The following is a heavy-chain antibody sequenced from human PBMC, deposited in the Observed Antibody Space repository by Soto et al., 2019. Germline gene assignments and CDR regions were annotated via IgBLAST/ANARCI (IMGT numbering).Heavy chain of an antibody. CDR2: IYYSGST. D-gene: IGHD1-7*01. CDR3: ARYNWNYHYYYYGMDV. CDR1: GGSISSSSYY. Sequence: SETLSLTCTVSGGSISSSSYYWGWIRQPPGKGLEWIGSIYYSGSTYYNPSLKSRVTISVDTSKNQFSLKLSSVTAADTAVYYCARYNWNYHYYYYGMDVWGQGTTVTVSS. J-gene: IGHJ6*02. V-gene: IGHV4-39*01.